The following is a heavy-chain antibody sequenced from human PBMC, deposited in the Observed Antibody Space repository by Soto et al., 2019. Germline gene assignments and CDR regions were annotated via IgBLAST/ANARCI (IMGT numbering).Heavy chain of an antibody. Sequence: VKVSCKASGGTFSSYVISWLRQAPGQGLEWMGGVIPTSGQTYYAQTFQGRVTITADDSTRTAYMELRSLTSDDTAVYFCARIGGVGAPPGADFWGQGTLVTVSS. V-gene: IGHV1-69*13. D-gene: IGHD1-26*01. CDR1: GGTFSSYV. CDR2: VIPTSGQT. J-gene: IGHJ4*02. CDR3: ARIGGVGAPPGADF.